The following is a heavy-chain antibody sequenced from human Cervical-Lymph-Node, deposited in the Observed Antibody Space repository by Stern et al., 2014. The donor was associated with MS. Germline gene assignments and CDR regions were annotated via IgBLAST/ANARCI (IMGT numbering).Heavy chain of an antibody. CDR1: GGSISSSSYY. Sequence: QVQLQESGPGLVKPSETLSLTCTVSGGSISSSSYYWGWIRQPPGKGLEWIGSIYYSGRTYYNPSLQSLVTIYVATSTNQLYMKLISVTAADTAVYYCARQTMTTVTRDAFDIWGQGTMVTVSS. J-gene: IGHJ3*02. CDR2: IYYSGRT. D-gene: IGHD4-17*01. CDR3: ARQTMTTVTRDAFDI. V-gene: IGHV4-39*01.